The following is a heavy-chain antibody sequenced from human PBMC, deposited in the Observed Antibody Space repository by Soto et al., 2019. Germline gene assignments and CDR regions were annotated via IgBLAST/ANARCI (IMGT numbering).Heavy chain of an antibody. CDR3: VRDRALARTGHWFYC. CDR1: GRPVTRGGYY. J-gene: IGHJ5*01. V-gene: IGHV4-31*03. Sequence: QVQLQESGPGLVKPSQTLSLTCTVSGRPVTRGGYYWTWIRQPPGKGLEWIGYIYHIGSPSYNPSLKSRLTMSLATSTNQFSLYLPSVTAADTAIYYCVRDRALARTGHWFYCWGQGTMVTVSS. CDR2: IYHIGSP. D-gene: IGHD3-16*01.